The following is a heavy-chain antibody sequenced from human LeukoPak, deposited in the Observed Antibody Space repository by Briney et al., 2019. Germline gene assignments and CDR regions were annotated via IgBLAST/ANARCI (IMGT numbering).Heavy chain of an antibody. J-gene: IGHJ4*02. CDR2: SYYSGST. V-gene: IGHV4-59*08. CDR3: ASLGYYYDSSGYSYYFDY. Sequence: SETLSLTSTVSGGSISSYYWSWIRQPPGRGLEWIGYSYYSGSTNYNPSLKSRVTISVDTSKNQFSLKLSSVTAADTAVYYCASLGYYYDSSGYSYYFDYWGQGTLVTVSS. CDR1: GGSISSYY. D-gene: IGHD3-22*01.